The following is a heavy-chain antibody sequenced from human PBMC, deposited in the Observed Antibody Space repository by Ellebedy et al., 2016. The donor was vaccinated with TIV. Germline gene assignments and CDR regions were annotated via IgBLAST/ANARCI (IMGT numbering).Heavy chain of an antibody. CDR3: ARGTLGYCSGGNRAGAFDY. CDR1: GGSLSGYS. J-gene: IGHJ4*02. Sequence: MPSETLSLTCAAPGGSLSGYSWTWPRRSPGKGREWIGEFNHGGFTFYMSSLNSPVTISIDTSKKQFSLRFNSVTAADTAVYYCARGTLGYCSGGNRAGAFDYWGQGTLVTVSS. CDR2: FNHGGFT. D-gene: IGHD2-15*01. V-gene: IGHV4-34*01.